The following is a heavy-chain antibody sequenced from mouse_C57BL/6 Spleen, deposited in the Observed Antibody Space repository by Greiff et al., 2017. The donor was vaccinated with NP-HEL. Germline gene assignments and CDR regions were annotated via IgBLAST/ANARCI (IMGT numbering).Heavy chain of an antibody. CDR1: GYTFTNYW. CDR2: IYPGGGYT. V-gene: IGHV1-63*01. Sequence: QVQLKESGAELVRPGTSVKMSCKASGYTFTNYWIGWAKQRPGHGLEWIGDIYPGGGYTNYNEKFKGKATLTADKSSSTAYMQFSSLTSEDSAIYYCARGDYGNYGYFDVWGTGTTVTVSS. CDR3: ARGDYGNYGYFDV. J-gene: IGHJ1*03. D-gene: IGHD2-1*01.